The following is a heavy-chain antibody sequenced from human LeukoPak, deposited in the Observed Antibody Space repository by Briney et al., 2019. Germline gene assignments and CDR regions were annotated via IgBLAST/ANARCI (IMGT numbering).Heavy chain of an antibody. Sequence: ASVKVSCKASGYTFTSYGISWVRQAPGQGLEWMGWINPNSGGTNYAQKFQGRVTMTRDTSISTAYMELNRLRSDDTAVYYCAREYYYDSSGYQWSYWGQGTLVTVSS. CDR2: INPNSGGT. CDR3: AREYYYDSSGYQWSY. CDR1: GYTFTSYG. V-gene: IGHV1-2*02. J-gene: IGHJ4*02. D-gene: IGHD3-22*01.